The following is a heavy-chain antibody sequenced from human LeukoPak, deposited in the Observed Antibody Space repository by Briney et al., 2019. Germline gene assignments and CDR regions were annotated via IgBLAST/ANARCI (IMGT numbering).Heavy chain of an antibody. CDR3: ARDAPLIAAADY. J-gene: IGHJ4*02. CDR1: GFTFSSYG. V-gene: IGHV3-33*01. Sequence: PGESLRLSCAASGFTFSSYGMHWVRQAPGKGLEWVAVIWYDGSNKYYADSVKGRFTISRDNSKNTLYLQMNSLRAEDTAVYYCARDAPLIAAADYWGQGTLVTVSS. CDR2: IWYDGSNK. D-gene: IGHD6-13*01.